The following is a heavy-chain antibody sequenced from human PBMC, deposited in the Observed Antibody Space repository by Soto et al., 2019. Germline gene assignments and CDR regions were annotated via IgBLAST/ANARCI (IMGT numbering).Heavy chain of an antibody. CDR1: GYSISSGYY. CDR3: ARRITIFGVVISGRFDP. Sequence: PSETLSLTCAVSGYSISSGYYWGWIRQPPGKGLEWIGSIYHSGSTYYNPSLKSRVTISVDTSKNQFSLKLSSVTAADTAVYYCARRITIFGVVISGRFDPWGQGTLVTVSS. CDR2: IYHSGST. V-gene: IGHV4-38-2*01. D-gene: IGHD3-3*01. J-gene: IGHJ5*02.